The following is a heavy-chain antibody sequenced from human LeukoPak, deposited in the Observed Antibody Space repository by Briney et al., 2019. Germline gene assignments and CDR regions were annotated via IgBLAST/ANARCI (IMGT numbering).Heavy chain of an antibody. Sequence: GGSLRLSCAASGITVSNNYMSWVRQAPGKGLDWVSVMYVGGRTFYADSVQGRFTISRDNSKNTLYLQMNSLRVEDTAVYYCAREGHLGKHFDLWGRGTQVTVSS. V-gene: IGHV3-53*01. CDR3: AREGHLGKHFDL. D-gene: IGHD3-16*01. CDR1: GITVSNNY. J-gene: IGHJ2*01. CDR2: MYVGGRT.